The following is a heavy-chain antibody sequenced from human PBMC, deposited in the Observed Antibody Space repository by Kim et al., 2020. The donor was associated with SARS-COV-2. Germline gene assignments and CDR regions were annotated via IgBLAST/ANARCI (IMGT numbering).Heavy chain of an antibody. V-gene: IGHV3-30*04. J-gene: IGHJ4*01. CDR3: ARNPIAVAEKTGPDY. Sequence: GGSLRLSCAASGFTFSSYAMHWVRQAPGKGLEWVAVISYDGSNKYYADSVKGRFTISRDNSKNTLYLQMNSLRAEDTAVYYCARNPIAVAEKTGPDYWG. D-gene: IGHD6-19*01. CDR2: ISYDGSNK. CDR1: GFTFSSYA.